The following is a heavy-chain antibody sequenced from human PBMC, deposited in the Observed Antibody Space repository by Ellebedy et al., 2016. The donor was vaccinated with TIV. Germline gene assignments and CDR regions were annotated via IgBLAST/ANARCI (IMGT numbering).Heavy chain of an antibody. CDR3: AKGAVTMHYYYGMDV. CDR1: GFRFSNYA. CDR2: ISAGGLSA. J-gene: IGHJ6*02. Sequence: GGSLRLSXVASGFRFSNYAMTWVRQAPGKGLQWVSAISAGGLSAYYADPVKGRFTISRDKSKNTLYLQMNSLRAEDTAVYYCAKGAVTMHYYYGMDVWGQGTTATVS. D-gene: IGHD4-17*01. V-gene: IGHV3-23*01.